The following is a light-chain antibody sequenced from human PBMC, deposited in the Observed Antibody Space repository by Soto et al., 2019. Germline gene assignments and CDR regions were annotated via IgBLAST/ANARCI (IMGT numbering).Light chain of an antibody. CDR1: SSDVGSYKY. J-gene: IGLJ2*01. V-gene: IGLV2-11*01. CDR3: CSYAGTYTVV. CDR2: DVN. Sequence: QSVLTQPRSLSGSPGQSVTISCTGTSSDVGSYKYVSWYQQQSGKAPKLLIYDVNRRPSGVPDRFSGSKSGNTASLTISGVQADDEADYYCCSYAGTYTVVFGGGTKLTVL.